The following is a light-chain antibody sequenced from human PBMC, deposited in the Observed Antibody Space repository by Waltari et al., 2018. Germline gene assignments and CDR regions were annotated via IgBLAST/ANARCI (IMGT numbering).Light chain of an antibody. V-gene: IGLV1-44*01. CDR1: SSNIGVTI. J-gene: IGLJ1*01. CDR3: EAWDDRLTGRV. CDR2: STD. Sequence: QSGLTQPPSVSGTPGQRVTIPCSGRSSNIGVTIVNWYQHFPGTAPKLLIYSTDQRPSGVPDRFSGSKSGTSASLAISGLQSEDEADYYCEAWDDRLTGRVFGTGTKVTVL.